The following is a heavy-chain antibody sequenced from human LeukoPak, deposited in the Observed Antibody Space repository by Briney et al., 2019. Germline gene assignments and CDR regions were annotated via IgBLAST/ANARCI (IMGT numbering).Heavy chain of an antibody. CDR1: GYTFTSSY. J-gene: IGHJ4*02. CDR2: IIPIFGTA. CDR3: ARGSALLALSFDY. D-gene: IGHD2-15*01. V-gene: IGHV1-69*13. Sequence: SVKVSCKASGYTFTSSYIHWVRQAPGQGLEWMGGIIPIFGTANYAQKFQGRVTITADESTSTAYMELSSLRSEDTAVYYCARGSALLALSFDYWGQGTLVTVSS.